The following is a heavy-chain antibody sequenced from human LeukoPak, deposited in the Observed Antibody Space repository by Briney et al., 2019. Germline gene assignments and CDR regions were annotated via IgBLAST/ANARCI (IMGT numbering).Heavy chain of an antibody. Sequence: GGSLRLSCAASGFNFSSCGMHWVRQAPGKGLEWVTSIWFDGSNIHYADSVKGRVIISRDNSKSALYLQMNSLRAEDTAIYYCARDSLPMAVTGPFDHWGQGALVTVSS. D-gene: IGHD6-19*01. CDR3: ARDSLPMAVTGPFDH. CDR2: IWFDGSNI. V-gene: IGHV3-33*01. J-gene: IGHJ4*02. CDR1: GFNFSSCG.